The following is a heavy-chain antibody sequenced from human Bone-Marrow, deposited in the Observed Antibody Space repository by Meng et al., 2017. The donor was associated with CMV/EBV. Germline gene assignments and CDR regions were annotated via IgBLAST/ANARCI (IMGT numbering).Heavy chain of an antibody. CDR1: A. D-gene: IGHD3-9*01. CDR2: ISGSGGST. CDR3: AKLGHYDRDILDPVNYDAFDI. Sequence: AMSWVRQDQGKGLEWVSAISGSGGSTYYADSVKGRFTISRDNSKNTLYLQMNSLRAEDTAVYYCAKLGHYDRDILDPVNYDAFDIWGQGTMVTVSS. V-gene: IGHV3-23*01. J-gene: IGHJ3*02.